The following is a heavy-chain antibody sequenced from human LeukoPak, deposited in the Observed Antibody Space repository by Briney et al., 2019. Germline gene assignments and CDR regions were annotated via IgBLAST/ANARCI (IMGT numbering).Heavy chain of an antibody. CDR2: IRDKAHSYTT. D-gene: IGHD4-11*01. Sequence: PGGSLRLSCAASGFTFSDHYMAWVCQAPGKGLEWVGRIRDKAHSYTTQYAASVRGRFTISRDDSKNSLYLQMNSLEAEDTAVYYCGREPDYSASVFRPYDWYFDLWGRGTLVTVSS. CDR1: GFTFSDHY. V-gene: IGHV3-72*01. J-gene: IGHJ2*01. CDR3: GREPDYSASVFRPYDWYFDL.